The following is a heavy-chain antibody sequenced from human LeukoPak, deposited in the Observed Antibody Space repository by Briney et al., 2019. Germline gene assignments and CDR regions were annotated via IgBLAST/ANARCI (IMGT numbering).Heavy chain of an antibody. D-gene: IGHD3-9*01. CDR1: GGSITSGGYY. CDR2: IYYSGST. V-gene: IGHV4-31*03. CDR3: ARGAEDVLTGDDDFYFDN. Sequence: SETLSLTCSVSGGSITSGGYYWTWIRQHPGKGLEWIGYIYYSGSTFHNPSLKSRVSMSVDTSKNQFSLNLSFVTAADTAVYFCARGAEDVLTGDDDFYFDNWGQGSLVTVSS. J-gene: IGHJ4*02.